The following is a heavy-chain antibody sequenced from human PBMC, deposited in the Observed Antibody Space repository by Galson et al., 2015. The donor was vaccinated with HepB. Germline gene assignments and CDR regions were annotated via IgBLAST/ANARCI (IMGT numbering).Heavy chain of an antibody. Sequence: SLRLSCAASGFTFSSYAMSWVRQAPGKGLEWVSAISGSGGSTYYADSVKGRFTISRDNSKNALYLQMNSLRAEDTAVYYCAEDDRYVVAAILDYWGQGTLVTVSS. D-gene: IGHD2-15*01. CDR2: ISGSGGST. CDR3: AEDDRYVVAAILDY. J-gene: IGHJ4*02. V-gene: IGHV3-23*01. CDR1: GFTFSSYA.